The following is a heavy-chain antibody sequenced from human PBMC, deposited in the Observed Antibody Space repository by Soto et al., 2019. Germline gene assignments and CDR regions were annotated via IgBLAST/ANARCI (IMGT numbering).Heavy chain of an antibody. D-gene: IGHD5-12*01. CDR2: IYYSGST. CDR3: ARVTAGRWLQLQGHFDY. Sequence: SETLSLTCTVSGGSISNGDYYWSWIRQPPGKGLEWIGYIYYSGSTYYNPSLKSRVTISVDTSKNQFSLKLSSVTAADTAVYYCARVTAGRWLQLQGHFDYWGQGTLVTVSS. V-gene: IGHV4-30-4*01. J-gene: IGHJ4*02. CDR1: GGSISNGDYY.